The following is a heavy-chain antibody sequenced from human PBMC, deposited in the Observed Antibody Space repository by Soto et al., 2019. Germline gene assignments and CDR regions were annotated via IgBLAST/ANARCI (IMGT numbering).Heavy chain of an antibody. J-gene: IGHJ4*02. V-gene: IGHV1-18*01. Sequence: QVQLVQSGVEVKKPGASVKVSCKASGYTFSSYGISWVRQAPGQGLEWMGWISAYNGNTNYAQKLQGRVTMTTDTPMSXXYMELRSLRSDDTAVYYCARGGLRHMVRGVNTFDYWGQGTLVTVSS. CDR3: ARGGLRHMVRGVNTFDY. CDR2: ISAYNGNT. CDR1: GYTFSSYG. D-gene: IGHD3-10*01.